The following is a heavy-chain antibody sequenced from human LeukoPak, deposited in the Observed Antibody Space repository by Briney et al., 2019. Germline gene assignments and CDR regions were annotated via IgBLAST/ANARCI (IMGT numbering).Heavy chain of an antibody. CDR2: ISGSGGST. V-gene: IGHV3-23*01. CDR1: GFTFSSYA. CDR3: ARDRRIQLWLGQRGYFDY. Sequence: PGGSLRLSCAASGFTFSSYAMSWVRQAPGKGLEWVSAISGSGGSTYYADSVKGRFTISRDNSKNTLYLQMNSLRAEDTAVYYCARDRRIQLWLGQRGYFDYWGQGTLVTVSS. J-gene: IGHJ4*02. D-gene: IGHD5-18*01.